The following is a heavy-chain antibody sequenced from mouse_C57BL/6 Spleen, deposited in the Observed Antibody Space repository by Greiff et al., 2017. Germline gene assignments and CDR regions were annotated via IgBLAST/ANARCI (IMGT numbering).Heavy chain of an antibody. CDR3: ARSYGNYVGYYAMDY. CDR1: GYAFSSYW. D-gene: IGHD2-1*01. J-gene: IGHJ4*01. Sequence: VQLQQSGAELVKPGASVKISCKASGYAFSSYWMNWVKQRPGKGLEWIGQIYPGDGDTNYNGKFKGKATLTADKSSSTAYMQLSSLTSEDSAVYFCARSYGNYVGYYAMDYWGQGTSVTVSS. CDR2: IYPGDGDT. V-gene: IGHV1-80*01.